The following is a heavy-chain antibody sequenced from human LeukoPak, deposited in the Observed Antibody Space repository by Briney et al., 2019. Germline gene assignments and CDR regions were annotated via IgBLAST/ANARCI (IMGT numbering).Heavy chain of an antibody. D-gene: IGHD4-11*01. Sequence: GGSLRLSCAASGFTFSNYWMTWVRQAPGKGLEWVANVKQDGTEKYYLDSVKGRFTISRDNAKNSLYLQMNSLGVEDTAVYHCAKLSTVTTRYDAFDIWGQGTVVTVS. CDR3: AKLSTVTTRYDAFDI. J-gene: IGHJ3*02. CDR1: GFTFSNYW. CDR2: VKQDGTEK. V-gene: IGHV3-7*01.